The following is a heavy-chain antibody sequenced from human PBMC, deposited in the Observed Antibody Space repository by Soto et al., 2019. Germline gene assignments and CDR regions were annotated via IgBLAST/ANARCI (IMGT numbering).Heavy chain of an antibody. CDR2: ISGSGGST. CDR3: AKDQRDYGSGMRKYYYYYGMDV. J-gene: IGHJ6*02. V-gene: IGHV3-23*01. D-gene: IGHD3-10*01. CDR1: GFTFSSYA. Sequence: GSLRLSCAASGFTFSSYAMSWVRQAPGKGLEWVSAISGSGGSTYYADSVKGRFTISRDNSKNTLYLQMNSLRAEDTAVYYCAKDQRDYGSGMRKYYYYYGMDVWGQGTTVTVSS.